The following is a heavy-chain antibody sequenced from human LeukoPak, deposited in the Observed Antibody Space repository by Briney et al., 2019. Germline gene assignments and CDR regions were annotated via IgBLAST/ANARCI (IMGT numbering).Heavy chain of an antibody. J-gene: IGHJ4*02. D-gene: IGHD3-10*01. CDR1: GGSISSSSYC. V-gene: IGHV4-39*01. CDR3: ARGKLLWFGEPRPAFGY. Sequence: PSETLSLTCTVSGGSISSSSYCWGWLRQPPGKGLEWIGSIYYSGSTYYHPSRKSRFTIAVDTTKNTFSLKLSSVTAADTAVYYCARGKLLWFGEPRPAFGYWGQGTLVTVSS. CDR2: IYYSGST.